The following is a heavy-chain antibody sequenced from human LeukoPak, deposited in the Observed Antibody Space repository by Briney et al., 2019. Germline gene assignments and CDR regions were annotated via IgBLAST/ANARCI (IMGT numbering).Heavy chain of an antibody. Sequence: ASETLSLTCAVYGGSFSGYYWSWLRQPPGKGLEWIGEINHSGSTNYNPSLKSRVTISVDTSKNQFSLKLSSVTAADTAVYYCARDSEGYCSSTSCPNWFDPWGQGTLVTVSS. CDR1: GGSFSGYY. V-gene: IGHV4-34*01. D-gene: IGHD2-2*01. J-gene: IGHJ5*02. CDR2: INHSGST. CDR3: ARDSEGYCSSTSCPNWFDP.